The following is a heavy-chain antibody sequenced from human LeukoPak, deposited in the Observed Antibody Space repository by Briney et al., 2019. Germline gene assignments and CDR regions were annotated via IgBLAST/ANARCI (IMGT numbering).Heavy chain of an antibody. CDR3: SRVDSRGYYYAYANFDY. D-gene: IGHD3-22*01. J-gene: IGHJ4*02. V-gene: IGHV1-2*02. CDR2: INPNSGCT. CDR1: GYTFTGYD. Sequence: GASVKVSCKASGYTFTGYDMHWVRQAPGQGLEWMGWINPNSGCTNYAQKLQGRVTMTRDTSISTAYMELSRLRSDDTAVYYWSRVDSRGYYYAYANFDYWGQRTLVTVSS.